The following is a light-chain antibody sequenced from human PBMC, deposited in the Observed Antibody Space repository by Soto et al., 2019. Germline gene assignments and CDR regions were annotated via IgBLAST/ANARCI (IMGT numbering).Light chain of an antibody. CDR2: GAS. Sequence: ENVLRKSPGTVSLSPGETDTLSCGASQSVSRNNLAWYHQKPRQTPRLLIYGASSRATGIPDRFSGRGSGTDFTLTISRLEPEDFAVYYWQQYDNSITFGQGTRLEIE. J-gene: IGKJ5*01. V-gene: IGKV3-20*01. CDR3: QQYDNSIT. CDR1: QSVSRNN.